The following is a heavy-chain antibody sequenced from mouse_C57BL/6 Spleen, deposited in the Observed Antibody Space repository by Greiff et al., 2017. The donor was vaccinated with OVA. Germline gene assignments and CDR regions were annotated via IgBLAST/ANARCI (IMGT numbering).Heavy chain of an antibody. CDR2: IDPETGGT. J-gene: IGHJ1*03. CDR1: GYTFTDYE. Sequence: QVQLKESGAELVRPGASVTLSCKASGYTFTDYEMHWVKQTPVHGLEWIGAIDPETGGTAYNQKFKGKAILTADKSSSTAYMELRSLTSEDSAVYYCTRGLPYWYFDGWGTGTTVTVSS. D-gene: IGHD3-1*01. V-gene: IGHV1-15*01. CDR3: TRGLPYWYFDG.